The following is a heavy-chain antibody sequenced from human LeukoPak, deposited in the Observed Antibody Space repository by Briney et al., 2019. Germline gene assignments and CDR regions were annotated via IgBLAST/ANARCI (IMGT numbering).Heavy chain of an antibody. J-gene: IGHJ4*02. Sequence: ASVKVSCKASGYSFADYFIHWVRQAPGQGLEWMGWINPNSGVTNYAQKFQGRVTMTRDTSISTAYMELSRLTSDDTAVYYCARDWGSSGCPDYWGPGTLVTVSS. D-gene: IGHD2-2*01. CDR3: ARDWGSSGCPDY. CDR1: GYSFADYF. CDR2: INPNSGVT. V-gene: IGHV1-2*02.